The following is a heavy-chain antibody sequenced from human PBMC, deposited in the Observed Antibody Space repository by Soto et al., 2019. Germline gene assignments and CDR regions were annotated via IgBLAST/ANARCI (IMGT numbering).Heavy chain of an antibody. D-gene: IGHD2-15*01. CDR3: ARGQEVGAHFFDS. CDR1: GLTFSKFD. V-gene: IGHV3-13*04. CDR2: IGISGDT. J-gene: IGHJ4*02. Sequence: PGGSLRLSCEASGLTFSKFDMHWVRQPTGKGLEWVSTIGISGDTYYAVSVKGRFTISRDNAKNSLSLQMNSLRAGDTALYFCARGQEVGAHFFDSWGQGTQVTVSS.